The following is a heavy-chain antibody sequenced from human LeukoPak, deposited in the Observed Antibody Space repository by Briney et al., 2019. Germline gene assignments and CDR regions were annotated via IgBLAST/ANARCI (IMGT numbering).Heavy chain of an antibody. V-gene: IGHV1-46*01. D-gene: IGHD3-10*01. CDR3: ARYYYGSGSYFPTFGWFDP. Sequence: ASVKVSCKASGYTFTSYYMHWVRQAPGQGLEWMGIINPSGGSTSYAQKFQGRVTMTRDTSTSTAYMELRSLRSDDTAVYYRARYYYGSGSYFPTFGWFDPWGQGTLVTVPS. CDR2: INPSGGST. CDR1: GYTFTSYY. J-gene: IGHJ5*02.